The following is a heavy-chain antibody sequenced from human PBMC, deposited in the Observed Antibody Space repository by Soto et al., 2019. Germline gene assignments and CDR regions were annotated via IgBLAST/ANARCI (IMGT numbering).Heavy chain of an antibody. D-gene: IGHD4-17*01. CDR2: INPNSGAT. Sequence: ASVKVSCKPSGYTFTGYYIHWVRQAPGQGLEWMGWINPNSGATNYAQKFQGRVTMTSDTSMSTAYVELARLRSDDTAVYYCVRDLVTTIGDFDYWGQGNLVPVSS. CDR1: GYTFTGYY. V-gene: IGHV1-2*02. CDR3: VRDLVTTIGDFDY. J-gene: IGHJ4*02.